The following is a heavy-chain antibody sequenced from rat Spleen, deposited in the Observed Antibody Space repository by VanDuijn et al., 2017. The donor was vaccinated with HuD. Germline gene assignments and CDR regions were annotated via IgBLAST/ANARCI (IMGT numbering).Heavy chain of an antibody. CDR2: INYDGGFT. J-gene: IGHJ2*01. V-gene: IGHV5-17*01. CDR1: GFTFSDYA. Sequence: EVQLVESGGGLVQPGRSLQLSCAASGFTFSDYAMAWVRQAPKTGLEWVATINYDGGFTYYRDSVKGRFTISKDKAKNTLYRQMDSLKSEDTATYSVARHIYGSYVGWFAYWGQGVMVTVSS. D-gene: IGHD1-3*01. CDR3: ARHIYGSYVGWFAY.